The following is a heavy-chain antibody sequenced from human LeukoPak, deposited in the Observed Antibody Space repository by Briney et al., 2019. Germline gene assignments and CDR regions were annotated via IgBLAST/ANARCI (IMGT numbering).Heavy chain of an antibody. CDR3: AKHDPRRVVITNWFDP. Sequence: PGGSLRLSCAASGFTFSAYAISWVRQAPGKGLEWVSAISGSGGITYYADSVKGRFTISRGNSKNTLYLQMNSLRAEDTAVYYCAKHDPRRVVITNWFDPWGQGTLATVSS. CDR1: GFTFSAYA. J-gene: IGHJ5*02. CDR2: ISGSGGIT. V-gene: IGHV3-23*01. D-gene: IGHD3-22*01.